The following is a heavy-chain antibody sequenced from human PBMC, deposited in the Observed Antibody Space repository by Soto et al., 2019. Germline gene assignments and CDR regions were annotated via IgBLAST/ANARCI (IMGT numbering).Heavy chain of an antibody. Sequence: PSETLSLTCAVSGGSISSGGYSWSWIRRPPGKGLEWIGYIYHSGSTYYNPSLKSRVTISVDRSKNQFSLKLSSVTAADTAVYYCAREGSSAEGDWFDPWGQGTLVTVSS. J-gene: IGHJ5*02. V-gene: IGHV4-30-2*01. CDR1: GGSISSGGYS. CDR2: IYHSGST. CDR3: AREGSSAEGDWFDP. D-gene: IGHD6-25*01.